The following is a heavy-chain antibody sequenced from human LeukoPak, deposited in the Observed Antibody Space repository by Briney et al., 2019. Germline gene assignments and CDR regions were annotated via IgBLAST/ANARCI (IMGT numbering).Heavy chain of an antibody. CDR2: IIPILGIA. CDR1: GGTFSSYA. Sequence: GASVKVSCKASGGTFSSYAISWVRQAPGQGLEWVGRIIPILGIANYAQKFQGRVTITADKSTSTAYMELSSLRSEDTAVYYCARHSPHYYYYGMDVWGQGTTVTVFS. D-gene: IGHD5-18*01. V-gene: IGHV1-69*04. CDR3: ARHSPHYYYYGMDV. J-gene: IGHJ6*02.